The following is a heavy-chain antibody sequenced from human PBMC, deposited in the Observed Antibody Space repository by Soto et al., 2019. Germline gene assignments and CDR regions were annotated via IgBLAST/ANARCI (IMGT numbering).Heavy chain of an antibody. CDR1: GFTFSNYW. CDR2: IKKDGSDK. CDR3: ARDRGTALVAFYYGMDV. Sequence: EVQVVESGGGLVQPGGSLKLSCVASGFTFSNYWMSWVRQAPGKGLEWVANIKKDGSDKNYVDSVEGRFSIFRDNAKNSLHLQMYGMRAEDTAVYYCARDRGTALVAFYYGMDVWGQGTTVTVSS. D-gene: IGHD5-18*01. V-gene: IGHV3-7*01. J-gene: IGHJ6*02.